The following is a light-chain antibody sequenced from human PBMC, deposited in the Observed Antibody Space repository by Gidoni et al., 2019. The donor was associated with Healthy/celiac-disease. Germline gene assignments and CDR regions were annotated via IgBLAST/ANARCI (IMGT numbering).Light chain of an antibody. CDR3: QQSYSTLWT. J-gene: IGKJ1*01. CDR1: QSISSY. Sequence: IQITPSPSSLSASVGDRVTITCRASQSISSYLNWYQQKPGKAPKLLIYAASSLQSGVPSRFSGSGSGTDFTLTISSMQPEDFATYYCQQSYSTLWTFGQGTKVEIK. CDR2: AAS. V-gene: IGKV1-39*01.